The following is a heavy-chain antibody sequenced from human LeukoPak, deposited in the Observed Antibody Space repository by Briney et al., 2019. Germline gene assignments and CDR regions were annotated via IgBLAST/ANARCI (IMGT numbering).Heavy chain of an antibody. V-gene: IGHV4-59*01. J-gene: IGHJ4*02. CDR1: GGSISSYY. CDR2: IYYSGST. D-gene: IGHD6-13*01. CDR3: ARGHRWSIDY. Sequence: SETLSLTCTVSGGSISSYYWSWIRQPPGKGLEWIGYIYYSGSTNYNPSLKSRVTISVDTSKNQFSLKLSSVTAADTAVYYCARGHRWSIDYWGQGTLVTVSS.